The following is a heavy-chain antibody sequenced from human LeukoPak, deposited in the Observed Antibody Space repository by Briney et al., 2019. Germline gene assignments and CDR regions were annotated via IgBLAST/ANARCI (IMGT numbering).Heavy chain of an antibody. D-gene: IGHD2-2*01. V-gene: IGHV3-23*01. Sequence: GGSLRLSCAASGFTFSSYAMSWVRQAPGKGLEWVSAISGSGGSTYYADSVKGRFTISRDNSKNTLYLQMNSLRAEGTAVYYCAKDLSSTSDRYYFDYRGQGTLVTVSS. CDR1: GFTFSSYA. J-gene: IGHJ4*02. CDR3: AKDLSSTSDRYYFDY. CDR2: ISGSGGST.